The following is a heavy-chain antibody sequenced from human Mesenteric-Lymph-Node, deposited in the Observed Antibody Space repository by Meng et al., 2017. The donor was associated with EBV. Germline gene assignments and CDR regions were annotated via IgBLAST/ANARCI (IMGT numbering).Heavy chain of an antibody. CDR3: ARGEGSSSYFDY. Sequence: LYESAPGMVKPSQTLSPTCGCSGASISSTHWWSWVRQSPGKGLELIGEIFHTGSTNYNPSLNSRVTISADESKNQVSLKLTSVTAADTAVYYCARGEGSSSYFDYWGQGSLVTVSS. V-gene: IGHV4-4*02. J-gene: IGHJ4*02. CDR1: GASISSTHW. CDR2: IFHTGST. D-gene: IGHD6-13*01.